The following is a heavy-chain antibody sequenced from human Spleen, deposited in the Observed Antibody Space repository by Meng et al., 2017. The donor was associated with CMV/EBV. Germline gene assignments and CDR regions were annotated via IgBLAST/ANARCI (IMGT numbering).Heavy chain of an antibody. J-gene: IGHJ4*02. CDR2: IDWDGGNT. D-gene: IGHD6-6*01. CDR1: GFTFSSYA. V-gene: IGHV3-20*01. CDR3: ARALYSSSSSAPYYFDY. Sequence: GESLKISCAASGFTFSSYAMSWVRQAPGKGLEWVSSIDWDGGNTDYADSVKGRFIISRDNAKNSVYLHMNSLRAEDTAFYHCARALYSSSSSAPYYFDYWGPGTLVTVSS.